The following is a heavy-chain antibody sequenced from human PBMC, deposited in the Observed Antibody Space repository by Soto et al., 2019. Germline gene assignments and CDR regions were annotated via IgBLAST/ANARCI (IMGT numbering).Heavy chain of an antibody. CDR2: IYHSGST. V-gene: IGHV4-4*02. CDR3: ATGSKSDFDY. J-gene: IGHJ4*02. CDR1: GGSISSSNW. Sequence: SETLSLTCAVAGGSISSSNWWSWVRQPPGKGLEWIGEIYHSGSTYYNPSLKSRVTISIDRSKNQFSLKLISVTAADTAVYYCATGSKSDFDYWGQGTQVTVSS. D-gene: IGHD1-26*01.